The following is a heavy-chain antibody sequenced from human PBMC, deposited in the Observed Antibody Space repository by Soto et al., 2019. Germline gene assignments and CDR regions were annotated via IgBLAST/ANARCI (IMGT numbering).Heavy chain of an antibody. V-gene: IGHV5-51*01. CDR2: IFPSDSDT. Sequence: GESLKISCRTSGYKFTSSWIAWVRQMPGRGLEWMGIIFPSDSDTRYSPSFQGQVTISADRSTSTVFLQWASLKASDTAVYFCARKDKSGYFNWFDPWGQGTLVTVSS. J-gene: IGHJ5*02. CDR1: GYKFTSSW. CDR3: ARKDKSGYFNWFDP. D-gene: IGHD3-22*01.